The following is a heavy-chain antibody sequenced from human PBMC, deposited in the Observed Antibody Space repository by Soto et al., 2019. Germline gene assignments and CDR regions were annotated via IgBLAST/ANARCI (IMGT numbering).Heavy chain of an antibody. CDR3: ARLGIYYSGSGSYIYYSDY. D-gene: IGHD3-10*01. Sequence: AETLSLTCTGSGGSISGSTYYWGWIRQPPGKGLVGIGSIYYSGSTYYNPSLKNRVTISGDTTKNEFSLQLISVMAADTAVDYCARLGIYYSGSGSYIYYSDYWGQGTPVTVSS. CDR1: GGSISGSTYY. CDR2: IYYSGST. J-gene: IGHJ4*02. V-gene: IGHV4-39*01.